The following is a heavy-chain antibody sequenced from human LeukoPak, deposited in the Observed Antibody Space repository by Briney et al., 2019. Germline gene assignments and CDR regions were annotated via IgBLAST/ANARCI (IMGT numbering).Heavy chain of an antibody. CDR2: IYYSGST. Sequence: SETLSLTCTVSGGSISSYYWSWIRQPPGKGLEWIGYIYYSGSTNYNPSLKSRVTISVDTSKNQFSLKLSSVTAADTAVYYCARDLGGPSMDVWGQGTTVTVSS. D-gene: IGHD3-16*01. CDR3: ARDLGGPSMDV. CDR1: GGSISSYY. V-gene: IGHV4-59*01. J-gene: IGHJ6*02.